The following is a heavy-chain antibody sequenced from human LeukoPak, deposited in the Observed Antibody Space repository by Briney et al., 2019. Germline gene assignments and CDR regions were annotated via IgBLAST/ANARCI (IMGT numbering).Heavy chain of an antibody. V-gene: IGHV4-59*01. D-gene: IGHD3-9*01. J-gene: IGHJ4*02. CDR3: ARASLRYFDWLPDY. CDR2: IYYSGST. Sequence: SETLSLTCTVSGGPISSYYWSWIRRPPGKGLEWIGYIYYSGSTNYTPSLKSRVTISVDTSKNQFSLKLSSVTAADTAVYYCARASLRYFDWLPDYWGQGTLVTVSS. CDR1: GGPISSYY.